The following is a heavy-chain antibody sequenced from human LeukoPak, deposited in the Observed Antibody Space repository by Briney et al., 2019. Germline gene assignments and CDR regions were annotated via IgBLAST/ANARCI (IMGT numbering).Heavy chain of an antibody. V-gene: IGHV3-30-3*01. CDR3: ARDRESSSKGHFDY. Sequence: GKSLRLSCAASGFTFSSYAMHWVRQAPGRRLEWVAVMSYDGTNIFYSDSVKGRFTISRDNSKNTLFLQMNSLRAEDTAVYYCARDRESSSKGHFDYWGQGNLVTVSS. CDR2: MSYDGTNI. D-gene: IGHD2-15*01. CDR1: GFTFSSYA. J-gene: IGHJ4*02.